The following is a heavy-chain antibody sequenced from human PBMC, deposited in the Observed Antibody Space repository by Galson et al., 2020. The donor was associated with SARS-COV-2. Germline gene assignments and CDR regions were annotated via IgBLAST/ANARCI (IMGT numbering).Heavy chain of an antibody. D-gene: IGHD6-19*01. J-gene: IGHJ4*02. CDR3: ARESYDSGWFDY. Sequence: GDSLKISCAASGFSFSSYWMTWVRQAPGKGLEWVANIKQDGSDKYYVDSVKGRFTISRDNAKNSLYLHMNSLRAEDTAVYYCARESYDSGWFDYWGQVTLVTVSA. CDR1: GFSFSSYW. V-gene: IGHV3-7*03. CDR2: IKQDGSDK.